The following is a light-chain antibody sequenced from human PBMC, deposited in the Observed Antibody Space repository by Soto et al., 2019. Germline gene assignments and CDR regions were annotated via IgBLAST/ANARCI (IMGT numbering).Light chain of an antibody. CDR1: QSISSY. CDR3: QKGHSRARV. V-gene: IGKV3-11*01. J-gene: IGKJ4*01. Sequence: VLTQSPATLSLSPGERATFSCRVSQSISSYLVWYQQRPGQAPRLLIYDASKRATGIPDRFSGSGSGTDFTLSISVLEREYFADYYCQKGHSRARVFGRGTKVEIK. CDR2: DAS.